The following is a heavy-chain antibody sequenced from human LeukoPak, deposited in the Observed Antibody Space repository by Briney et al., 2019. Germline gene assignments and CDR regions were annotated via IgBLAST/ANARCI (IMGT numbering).Heavy chain of an antibody. Sequence: SETLSLTCTVSGGSISSYYWSWIRQPPGKGLEWIGYIYYTGSTNYNPSLKSRLTISVDTSKNQFSLKLSSVTAADTAVYYCARDMTIADAFDIWGQGTMVTVSS. V-gene: IGHV4-59*01. CDR2: IYYTGST. D-gene: IGHD4/OR15-4a*01. CDR3: ARDMTIADAFDI. J-gene: IGHJ3*02. CDR1: GGSISSYY.